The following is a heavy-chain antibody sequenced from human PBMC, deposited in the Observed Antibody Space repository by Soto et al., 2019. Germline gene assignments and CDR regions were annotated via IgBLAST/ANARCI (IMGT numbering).Heavy chain of an antibody. D-gene: IGHD3-16*01. J-gene: IGHJ3*02. CDR3: ARRRNLGGNDVFDI. CDR2: IYWHDEK. Sequence: QITLKESGPTLVKPTQTLTLTCTFSGFSLSTSGVXXGXXXXXXXXXXEXLALIYWHDEKRYTPSXXNRLTITRDTSKNEVXLTMTNXXXXXXXTYYCARRRNLGGNDVFDIWGQGTRVTVSS. V-gene: IGHV2-5*01. CDR1: GFSLSTSGVX.